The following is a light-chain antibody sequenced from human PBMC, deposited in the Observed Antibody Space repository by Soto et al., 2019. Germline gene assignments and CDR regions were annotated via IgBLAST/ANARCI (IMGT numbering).Light chain of an antibody. V-gene: IGKV3-15*01. Sequence: EIVMTQSPATLSVSPGERATLSCRASQSVSSNLAWYQQKPGQAPRLLIYGASTRATGIPARFSGSGSGTEFPLTISRLQSEDFAVYYCQQYNNWPPYTFCQGTKLEIK. J-gene: IGKJ2*01. CDR1: QSVSSN. CDR2: GAS. CDR3: QQYNNWPPYT.